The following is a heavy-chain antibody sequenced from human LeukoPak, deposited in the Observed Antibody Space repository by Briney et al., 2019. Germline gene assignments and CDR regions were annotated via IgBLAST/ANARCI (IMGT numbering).Heavy chain of an antibody. V-gene: IGHV3-30*02. CDR2: LRSGGNHI. J-gene: IGHJ6*03. D-gene: IGHD4-17*01. Sequence: GGSLRLSCAASGFTFSAYGMHWVRQAPGKGLEWVAFLRSGGNHIYYADSVKGRFTVSRDNSKNTLILQMNSLRVEDTAVYYCAKDTGDSRGYYYYMDFWGKGTTVTVSS. CDR3: AKDTGDSRGYYYYMDF. CDR1: GFTFSAYG.